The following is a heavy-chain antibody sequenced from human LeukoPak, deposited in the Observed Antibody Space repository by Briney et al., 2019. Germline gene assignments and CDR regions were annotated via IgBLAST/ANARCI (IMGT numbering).Heavy chain of an antibody. V-gene: IGHV3-43D*03. CDR3: AKARGWEQTDAFDI. CDR1: GFTFDDYA. J-gene: IGHJ3*02. CDR2: ISWDGGST. Sequence: GGSLRLSCAASGFTFDDYAMHWVRQAPGKGLEWVSLISWDGGSTYYADSVKGRFTISRDNSKNSLYLQMNSLRAEDTALYYCAKARGWEQTDAFDIWGQGTMVTVSS. D-gene: IGHD1-26*01.